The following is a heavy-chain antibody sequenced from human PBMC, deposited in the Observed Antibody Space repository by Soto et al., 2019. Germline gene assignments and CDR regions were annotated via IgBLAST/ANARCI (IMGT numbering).Heavy chain of an antibody. CDR1: GGSMSSTDYY. V-gene: IGHV4-30-4*01. CDR2: IYYSGDT. J-gene: IGHJ1*01. CDR3: ARDGGAMATND. Sequence: QVQLQESGPGLVKPSQTLSLTCTVSGGSMSSTDYYWSWLRQPPGKGLEWIGSIYYSGDTYYNPSLKSRVTISQDTSKSQFSLRLNSVTAADTAVYYCARDGGAMATNDWGQGTLVTVSS. D-gene: IGHD5-12*01.